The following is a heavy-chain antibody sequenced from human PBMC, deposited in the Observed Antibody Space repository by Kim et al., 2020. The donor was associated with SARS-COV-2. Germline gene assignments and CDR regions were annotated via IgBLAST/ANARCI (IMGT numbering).Heavy chain of an antibody. D-gene: IGHD5-12*01. J-gene: IGHJ5*02. Sequence: SETLSLTCTVSGGSISSYYWSWIRQPPGKGLEWIGYIYYSGSTNYNPSLKSRVTISVDTSKNQFSLKLSSVTAADTAVYYCARCVEMATTGWFDPWGQGTLVNVSS. V-gene: IGHV4-59*01. CDR2: IYYSGST. CDR1: GGSISSYY. CDR3: ARCVEMATTGWFDP.